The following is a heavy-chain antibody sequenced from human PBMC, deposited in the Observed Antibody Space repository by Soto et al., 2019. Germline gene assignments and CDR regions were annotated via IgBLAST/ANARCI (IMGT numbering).Heavy chain of an antibody. V-gene: IGHV1-69*12. CDR3: ARDVIAAAGTAG. CDR1: GGTFSSYG. Sequence: QVQLVQSGGEVKKPGSAVKVSWKASGGTFSSYGISWVRLAPGQGLEWMGGIIPIFGTANYAQKFQGRVTITADESTSTAYMELSSLRSEDTAVYYCARDVIAAAGTAGWGQGTLVTVSS. CDR2: IIPIFGTA. J-gene: IGHJ4*02. D-gene: IGHD6-13*01.